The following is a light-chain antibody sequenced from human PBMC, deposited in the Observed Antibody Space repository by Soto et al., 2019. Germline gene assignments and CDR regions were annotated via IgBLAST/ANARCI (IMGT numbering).Light chain of an antibody. CDR2: GAS. CDR3: QEYGTSRK. V-gene: IGKV3-20*01. J-gene: IGKJ1*01. CDR1: HSVNNF. Sequence: EILLTQSPAIVSLSPVEIATLSFSASHSVNNFFAWYQQTPGQAPRLLIYGASMRATGIPDRFSGSGSGTDFTLTISRLEPEDFAVYYCQEYGTSRKCGQGTKGDIK.